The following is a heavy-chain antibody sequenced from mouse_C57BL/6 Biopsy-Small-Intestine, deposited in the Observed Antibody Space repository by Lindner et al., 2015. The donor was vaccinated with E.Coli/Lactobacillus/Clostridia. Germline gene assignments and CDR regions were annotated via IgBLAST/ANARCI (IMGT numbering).Heavy chain of an antibody. J-gene: IGHJ1*01. V-gene: IGHV3-3*01. Sequence: VQLQESGPSLVRPSQTLSLTCTVTGFSINSDCYWIWIRQFPGNKLEYIGYIFYSGITYYNPSLESRSYITRDASKNQFSLKLSSVTTEDTATYYCARYFYSGNLWYFDVWGAGTTVTVSS. CDR2: IFYSGIT. CDR1: GFSINSDCY. D-gene: IGHD2-1*01. CDR3: ARYFYSGNLWYFDV.